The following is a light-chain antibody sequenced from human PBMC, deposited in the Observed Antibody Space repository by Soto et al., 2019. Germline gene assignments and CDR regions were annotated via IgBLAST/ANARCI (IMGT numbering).Light chain of an antibody. CDR1: QTISSW. J-gene: IGKJ4*01. CDR2: DAS. CDR3: QQLESYPST. V-gene: IGKV1-5*01. Sequence: DIQMTQSPSTLSASVGDRVTITCRASQTISSWLAWYQQKPGKAPNLLIYDASTLERGVPSRFSGTGSGTDFTLTISSLQPEDFATYYCQQLESYPSTFGGGTKVDIK.